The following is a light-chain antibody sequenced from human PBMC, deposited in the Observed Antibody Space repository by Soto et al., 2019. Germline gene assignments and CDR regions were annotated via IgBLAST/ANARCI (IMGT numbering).Light chain of an antibody. J-gene: IGKJ1*01. V-gene: IGKV3-20*01. CDR2: GAS. Sequence: EIMLTQSPGTLALSPGEGATLSCRASQSVFSSYLAWYQQKPGQAPRLLIYGASSRATGIPDRFSGSGSGTEFSLTISRLEAEDFAVDYCQQYASSPGTFGQGTKVEIK. CDR1: QSVFSSY. CDR3: QQYASSPGT.